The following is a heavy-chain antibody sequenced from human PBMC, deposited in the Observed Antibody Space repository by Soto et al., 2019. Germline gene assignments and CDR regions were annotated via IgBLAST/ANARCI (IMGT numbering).Heavy chain of an antibody. CDR3: ASNALAYDSSGYYYAYFDY. CDR2: IIPIFGTA. Sequence: SVKVSCKASGGTFSSYAISWVRQAPGQGLEWMGGIIPIFGTANYAQKFQGRVTITADKSTSTAYMELSSLRSEDTAVYYCASNALAYDSSGYYYAYFDYWGQGTLVTVSS. D-gene: IGHD3-22*01. CDR1: GGTFSSYA. J-gene: IGHJ4*02. V-gene: IGHV1-69*06.